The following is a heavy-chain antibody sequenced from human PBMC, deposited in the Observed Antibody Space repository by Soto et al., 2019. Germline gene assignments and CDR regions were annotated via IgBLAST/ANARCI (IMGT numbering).Heavy chain of an antibody. CDR1: GFPFTSSA. J-gene: IGHJ4*02. D-gene: IGHD3-3*01. V-gene: IGHV1-58*01. CDR3: AADILSRFLEWLSFDY. CDR2: IVVCSGNT. Sequence: GASVKVSCKSSGFPFTSSAVQWVRQARVQFLEWIGWIVVCSGNTNYAQKFQERVTITRDMSTSTAYMELSSLRSEDTAVYYCAADILSRFLEWLSFDYWGQGTLVTVSS.